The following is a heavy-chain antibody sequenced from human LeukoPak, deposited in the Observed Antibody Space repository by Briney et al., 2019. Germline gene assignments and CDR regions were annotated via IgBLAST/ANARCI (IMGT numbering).Heavy chain of an antibody. CDR2: ISWNSGSI. Sequence: GGSLRLSCAASGFTFDDYAMHWVRQAPGKGLEWVSGISWNSGSIGYADSVKGRFTISRDNAKNSLYLQMNSLRAEDTALYYCAKDYTPRKYYDILTNGPLDYWGQGTLVTVSS. CDR1: GFTFDDYA. J-gene: IGHJ4*02. V-gene: IGHV3-9*01. D-gene: IGHD3-9*01. CDR3: AKDYTPRKYYDILTNGPLDY.